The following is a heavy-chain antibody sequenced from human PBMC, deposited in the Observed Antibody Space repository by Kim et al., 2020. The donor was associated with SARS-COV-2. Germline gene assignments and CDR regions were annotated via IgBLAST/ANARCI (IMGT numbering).Heavy chain of an antibody. CDR1: GFTFSGNA. CDR3: AKPSPLRPADYYYVMD. CDR2: IISSGTST. V-gene: IGHV3-23*01. D-gene: IGHD2-2*01. Sequence: SLRLSCAASGFTFSGNAMTWVRQAPGPFLEWFSGIISSGTSTYYAGSVKGRFTISRDNSTNTLYLQVSLLPADYPAVSSFAKPSPLRPADYYYVMD. J-gene: IGHJ6*01.